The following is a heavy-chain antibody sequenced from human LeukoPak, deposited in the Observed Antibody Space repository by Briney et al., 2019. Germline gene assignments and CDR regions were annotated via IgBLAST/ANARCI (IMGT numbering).Heavy chain of an antibody. CDR1: GFTFSNYW. Sequence: PGGSLRLSCAASGFTFSNYWMHWVRQAPGKGLVWVSRINSDGINTSYADSVKGRFTISRDNAKNTLNLQMNSLRTEDTAMYYCARGGSSWDFAFDIWGQGTMVTVSS. CDR2: INSDGINT. D-gene: IGHD6-13*01. CDR3: ARGGSSWDFAFDI. J-gene: IGHJ3*02. V-gene: IGHV3-74*01.